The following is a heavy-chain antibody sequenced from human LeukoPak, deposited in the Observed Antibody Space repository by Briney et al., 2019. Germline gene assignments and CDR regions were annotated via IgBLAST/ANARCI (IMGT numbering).Heavy chain of an antibody. CDR2: INHSGST. CDR3: ARPELEQGAFDI. J-gene: IGHJ3*02. V-gene: IGHV4-34*01. CDR1: GESFSGYY. Sequence: PSETLSLTCAVYGESFSGYYWSWIRQPPGKGLEWIGEINHSGSTNYNPSLKSRVTISVDTSKNQFSLKLSSVTAADTAVYYCARPELEQGAFDIWGQGTMVTVSS. D-gene: IGHD1/OR15-1a*01.